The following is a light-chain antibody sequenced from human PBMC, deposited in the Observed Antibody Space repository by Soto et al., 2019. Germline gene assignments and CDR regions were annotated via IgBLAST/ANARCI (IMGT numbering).Light chain of an antibody. CDR3: ELFDDWPPRFT. Sequence: ESVLTQSPGTLSLSPGDRATLSCRASQSVSSTYLAWYQQKLGQAPRLLIYSASTRGTGIPDRLTGSGSGRDFSLTISRLELEDFAVCYCELFDDWPPRFTFGKGIKLEI. CDR2: SAS. J-gene: IGKJ2*01. CDR1: QSVSSTY. V-gene: IGKV3-20*01.